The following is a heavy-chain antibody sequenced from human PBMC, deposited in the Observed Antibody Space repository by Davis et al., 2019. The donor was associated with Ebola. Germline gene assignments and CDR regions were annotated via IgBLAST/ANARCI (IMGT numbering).Heavy chain of an antibody. CDR1: GYTFTSYY. CDR3: AREAVVVVAATAYYYYGMDV. V-gene: IGHV1-46*01. J-gene: IGHJ6*04. D-gene: IGHD2-15*01. CDR2: INPSGGST. Sequence: ASVKVSCKASGYTFTSYYMHWVRQAPGQGLEWMGIINPSGGSTSYAQKFQGRVTMTRDTSTSTVYMELGSLRSEDTAVYYCAREAVVVVAATAYYYYGMDVWGRGTTVTVSS.